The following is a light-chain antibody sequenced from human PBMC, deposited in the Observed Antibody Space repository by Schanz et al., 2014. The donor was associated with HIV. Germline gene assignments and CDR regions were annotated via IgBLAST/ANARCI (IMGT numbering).Light chain of an antibody. V-gene: IGLV1-44*01. CDR1: SSNIEVNP. CDR3: SSYTSSSTVL. J-gene: IGLJ2*01. Sequence: QSVLTQPPSASGPPGQRVTISCSGTSSNIEVNPVDWYLQLPGTAPKLLIYGNSNRPSGVPDRFSGSKSGTSASLAITGLQAEDETDYYCSSYTSSSTVLFGGGTKLTVL. CDR2: GNS.